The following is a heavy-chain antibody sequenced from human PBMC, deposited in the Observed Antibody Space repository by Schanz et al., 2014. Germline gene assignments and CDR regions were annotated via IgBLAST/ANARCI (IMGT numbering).Heavy chain of an antibody. D-gene: IGHD4-17*01. V-gene: IGHV1-18*01. CDR2: ISPYNGNT. J-gene: IGHJ4*02. CDR3: ARVVRSDYLSELDF. CDR1: GYFFSSYG. Sequence: QVQLVQSEAAVKKPGASVKVSCKASGYFFSSYGISWVRQAPGQGLEWMGWISPYNGNTKYDEKLEDRVTMTTDISTSTAYMQLRSLTSDDTAVYYCARVVRSDYLSELDFWGQGTQVIVSS.